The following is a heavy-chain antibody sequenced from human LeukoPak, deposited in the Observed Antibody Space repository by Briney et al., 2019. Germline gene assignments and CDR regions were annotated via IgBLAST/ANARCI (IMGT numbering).Heavy chain of an antibody. V-gene: IGHV3-43*01. CDR1: GFTFDDYT. CDR3: AKDISPMVRFELPHN. CDR2: ISWDGGST. D-gene: IGHD3-10*01. J-gene: IGHJ4*02. Sequence: GGSLRLSCAGSGFTFDDYTMHWVRQAPGKGLEWVSLISWDGGSTYYADSVKGRFTISRDNSKNSLYLQMNSLRTEDTALYYCAKDISPMVRFELPHNWGQGTLVTVSS.